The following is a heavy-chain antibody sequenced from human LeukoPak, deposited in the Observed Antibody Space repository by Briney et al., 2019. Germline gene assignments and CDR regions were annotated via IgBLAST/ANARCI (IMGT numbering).Heavy chain of an antibody. J-gene: IGHJ4*02. Sequence: PGGSPRLSCAASGFTFSSYAMHWVRRAPGKGLEWVAVISYDGSNKYYADSVKGRFTISRDNSKNTLYLQMNSLRAEDTAVYYCARDEGGGYCSSTSCYTYYFDYWGQGTLVTVSS. CDR1: GFTFSSYA. V-gene: IGHV3-30-3*01. D-gene: IGHD2-2*02. CDR3: ARDEGGGYCSSTSCYTYYFDY. CDR2: ISYDGSNK.